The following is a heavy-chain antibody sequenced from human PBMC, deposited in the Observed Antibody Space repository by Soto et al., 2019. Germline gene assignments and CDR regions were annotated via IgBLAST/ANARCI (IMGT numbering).Heavy chain of an antibody. CDR1: GGPIKTGDYY. V-gene: IGHV4-30-4*01. Sequence: SETLSLTCNVSGGPIKTGDYYWNRIRQPPGKGLERIGYVFYSGATNYSPSLKSRAAISMDTSKNQFSLSLTSVTAADTAVYYCARAGFSYGHLLFWGQGIRVTVS. CDR3: ARAGFSYGHLLF. CDR2: VFYSGAT. D-gene: IGHD3-10*01. J-gene: IGHJ4*02.